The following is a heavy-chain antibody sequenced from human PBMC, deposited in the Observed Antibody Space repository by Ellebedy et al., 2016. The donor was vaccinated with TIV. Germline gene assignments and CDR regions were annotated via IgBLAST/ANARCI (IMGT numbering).Heavy chain of an antibody. J-gene: IGHJ4*02. CDR2: LSGSGGTT. D-gene: IGHD1-7*01. V-gene: IGHV3-23*01. CDR3: AKDLITGTARRGTVPDS. CDR1: GFTFSTYS. Sequence: GGSLRLSXAASGFTFSTYSMDWVRQAPGKGLEWVSGLSGSGGTTYYADSVKGRFTISRDNSKNTVYLQMNYLRAEDTAVYYCAKDLITGTARRGTVPDSWGQGTLVTVSS.